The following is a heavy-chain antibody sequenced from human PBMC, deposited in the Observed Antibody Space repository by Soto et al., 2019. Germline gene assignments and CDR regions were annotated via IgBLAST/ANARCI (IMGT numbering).Heavy chain of an antibody. CDR3: RAFGPLLSKHAFDI. Sequence: GASVKVSSEACRYTFTCCYRHSVRQAPGQGLEWMGWINPNSGGTNYAQKFQGRVTMTRDTSTSTAYMELSSLRSEDTAVYYSRAFGPLLSKHAFDIWGEGPMVTVYS. V-gene: IGHV1-2*02. D-gene: IGHD2-2*01. J-gene: IGHJ3*02. CDR1: RYTFTCCY. CDR2: INPNSGGT.